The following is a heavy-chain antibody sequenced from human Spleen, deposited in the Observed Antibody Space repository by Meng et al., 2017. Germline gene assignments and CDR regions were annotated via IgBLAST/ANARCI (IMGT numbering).Heavy chain of an antibody. CDR1: GFTFSSYN. J-gene: IGHJ3*02. Sequence: GESLKISCAASGFTFSSYNINWVRQAPGKGLEWVSSISSSGTHIYYADSVKGRFTISRDNAKNSLYLQMNSLRAEDTAVYYCARVFYGDYAFDIWGQGTMVTVSS. D-gene: IGHD4-17*01. CDR3: ARVFYGDYAFDI. CDR2: ISSSGTHI. V-gene: IGHV3-21*01.